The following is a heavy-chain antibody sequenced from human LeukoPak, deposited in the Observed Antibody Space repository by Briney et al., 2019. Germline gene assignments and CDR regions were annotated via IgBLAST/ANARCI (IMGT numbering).Heavy chain of an antibody. J-gene: IGHJ4*02. D-gene: IGHD3-10*01. CDR2: ISSSGSTI. V-gene: IGHV3-48*03. Sequence: EGSLRFSCAASGFTFSSYEMNWVRQAPGKGLERVSYISSSGSTIYYADSVKGRFTISRDNAKNSLYMQMNSLRAEDTAVYYCARGHGSGSYPYFDYWGQGTLVTVSS. CDR3: ARGHGSGSYPYFDY. CDR1: GFTFSSYE.